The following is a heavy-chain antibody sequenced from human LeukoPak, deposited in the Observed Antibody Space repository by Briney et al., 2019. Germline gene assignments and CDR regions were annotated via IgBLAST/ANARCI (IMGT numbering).Heavy chain of an antibody. V-gene: IGHV3-30*02. CDR2: IRNDGSNK. J-gene: IGHJ4*02. CDR3: ARDLPGITIYGAFEY. D-gene: IGHD3-3*01. Sequence: HAGGSLRLSCAASGFTFSSYGMDWVRQAPGKGLEWVAFIRNDGSNKYYADSVKGRFIISRDNSKNTLYLQMNSLRAEDTAVYYCARDLPGITIYGAFEYWGQGTLVTVSS. CDR1: GFTFSSYG.